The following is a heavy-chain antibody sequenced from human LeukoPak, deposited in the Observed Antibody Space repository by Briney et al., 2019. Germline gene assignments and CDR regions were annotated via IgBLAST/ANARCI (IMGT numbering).Heavy chain of an antibody. V-gene: IGHV1-69*13. CDR2: IIPIFGTA. CDR3: ARSVGSTNDDWFDP. J-gene: IGHJ5*02. D-gene: IGHD1-26*01. Sequence: SVKVSCKASGGTFSSYAISWLRQAPGQGLEWMGGIIPIFGTANYAQKFQGRVTITADESTSTAYMELSSLRSEDTAVYYCARSVGSTNDDWFDPWGQGTLVTVSS. CDR1: GGTFSSYA.